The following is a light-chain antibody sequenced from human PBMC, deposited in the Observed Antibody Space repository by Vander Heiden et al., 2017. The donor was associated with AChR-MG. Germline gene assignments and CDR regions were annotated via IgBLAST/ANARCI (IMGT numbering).Light chain of an antibody. CDR2: GAS. CDR3: QQYGTSPTWT. CDR1: QSVSAIY. V-gene: IGKV3-20*01. J-gene: IGKJ1*01. Sequence: EIVLTQSPGTLSLSPGDRATLSCRASQSVSAIYLAWYQQKPGQAPRLLIYGASSRATGIPDRFSGSGSGTDFTLTISRLDPEDFAVYYCQQYGTSPTWTFGQGTQVEIK.